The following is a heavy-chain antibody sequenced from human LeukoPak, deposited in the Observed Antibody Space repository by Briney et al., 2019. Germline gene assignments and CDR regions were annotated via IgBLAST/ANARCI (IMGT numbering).Heavy chain of an antibody. Sequence: GSLRLSCAASGFTFSSYAMSWIRQPPGKGLEWIGEINHSGSTNYNPSLKSRVTISVDTSKNQFSLKLSSVTAADTAVYYCASYSSATANNWFDPWGQGTLVTVSS. CDR2: INHSGST. CDR3: ASYSSATANNWFDP. J-gene: IGHJ5*02. D-gene: IGHD6-25*01. CDR1: GFTFSSYA. V-gene: IGHV4-34*01.